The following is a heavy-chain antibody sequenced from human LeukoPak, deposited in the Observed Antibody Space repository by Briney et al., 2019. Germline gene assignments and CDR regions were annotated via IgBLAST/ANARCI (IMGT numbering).Heavy chain of an antibody. J-gene: IGHJ4*02. Sequence: SETLSLACTVSGDSISTYYWSWIRQPPGKGLEWIGYIDYSGSTAYNPSLNGRVAVSLDASKNQFSLKLRPVTAADTAVYYCARLNGGNWGPGILVTVSS. CDR3: ARLNGGN. V-gene: IGHV4-59*08. CDR2: IDYSGST. CDR1: GDSISTYY. D-gene: IGHD4-23*01.